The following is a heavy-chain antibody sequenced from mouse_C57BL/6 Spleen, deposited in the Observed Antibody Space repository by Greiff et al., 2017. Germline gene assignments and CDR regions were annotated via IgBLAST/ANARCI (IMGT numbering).Heavy chain of an antibody. J-gene: IGHJ2*01. Sequence: QVQLQQPGAELVKPGASVKLSCKASGYTFTSYWMQWVKQRPGQGLAWIGELDPSDSYTHYNQKFKGKATLTVYTTSNTAVMQLSSLTSEDSAVYYCARFDYSKSLRHYWGQGTTLTVAS. V-gene: IGHV1-50*01. CDR3: ARFDYSKSLRHY. D-gene: IGHD2-5*01. CDR2: LDPSDSYT. CDR1: GYTFTSYW.